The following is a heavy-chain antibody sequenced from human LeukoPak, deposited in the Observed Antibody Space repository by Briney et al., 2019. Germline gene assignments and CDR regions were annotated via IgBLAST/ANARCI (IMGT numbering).Heavy chain of an antibody. CDR1: GFTFSSYW. CDR2: IKQDGSEK. Sequence: AGGSLRLSCAASGFTFSSYWMSWVRQTPGKGLEWVANIKQDGSEKYYVDSVKGRFTISRDNAKNSLYLHMNSLRAEDTAVYYCARGFDYGDFFPGYWGQGTLVTVSS. CDR3: ARGFDYGDFFPGY. V-gene: IGHV3-7*01. D-gene: IGHD4-17*01. J-gene: IGHJ4*02.